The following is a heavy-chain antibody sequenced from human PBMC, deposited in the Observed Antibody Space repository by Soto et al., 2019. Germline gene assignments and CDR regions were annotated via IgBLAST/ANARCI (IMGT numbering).Heavy chain of an antibody. CDR2: MNPNSGNT. V-gene: IGHV1-8*01. D-gene: IGHD3-10*01. Sequence: ASVKVSCKASGYTFTSYDINWVRQATGQGLEWMGWMNPNSGNTGYAQKFQGRVTMTRNTSISTAYMELSSLRSEDTAVYYCATGRWFGEFIHDAFAIWGQGTMVTVSS. CDR3: ATGRWFGEFIHDAFAI. J-gene: IGHJ3*02. CDR1: GYTFTSYD.